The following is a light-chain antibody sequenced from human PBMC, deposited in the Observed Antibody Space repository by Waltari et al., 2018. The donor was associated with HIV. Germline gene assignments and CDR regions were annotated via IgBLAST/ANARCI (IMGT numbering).Light chain of an antibody. J-gene: IGKJ3*01. Sequence: DLQLTQSPSFLSASIDDRFTITCRASQYMSSYVAWYQQKPGQAPKLLIYGASTLQNGVPPRFSGSGSGTEYTLTIRSLQPDDFATYYCQHLNNYPPGTFGPVTKVDVK. CDR2: GAS. V-gene: IGKV1-9*01. CDR3: QHLNNYPPGT. CDR1: QYMSSY.